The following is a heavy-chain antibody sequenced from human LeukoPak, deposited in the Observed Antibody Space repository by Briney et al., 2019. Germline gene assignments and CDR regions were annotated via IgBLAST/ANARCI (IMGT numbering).Heavy chain of an antibody. J-gene: IGHJ4*02. D-gene: IGHD1-26*01. CDR2: IYHSGST. CDR1: GGSISSSNW. Sequence: SETLSLTCAVSGGSISSSNWWSWVRQPPGKGLEWIGEIYHSGSTNYNPSLKSRVTISVDKPKNQFSLKLSSVTAAGTAVYYCASLRERSYYARGFDYWGQGTLVTVSS. V-gene: IGHV4-4*02. CDR3: ASLRERSYYARGFDY.